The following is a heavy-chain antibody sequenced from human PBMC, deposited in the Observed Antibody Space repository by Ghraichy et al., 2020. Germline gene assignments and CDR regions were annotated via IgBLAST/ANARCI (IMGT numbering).Heavy chain of an antibody. CDR2: ISWDGGST. CDR1: GFTFDDYT. V-gene: IGHV3-43*01. CDR3: AKDRGKGVANWFDP. J-gene: IGHJ5*02. Sequence: GGSLRLSCAASGFTFDDYTMHWVRQAPGKGLEWVSLISWDGGSTYYADSVKGRFTISRDNSKNSLYLQMNSLRTEDTALYYCAKDRGKGVANWFDPWGQGTLVTVSS.